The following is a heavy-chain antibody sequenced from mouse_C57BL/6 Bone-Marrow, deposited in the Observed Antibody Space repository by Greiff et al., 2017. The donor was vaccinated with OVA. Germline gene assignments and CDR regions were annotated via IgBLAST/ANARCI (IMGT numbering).Heavy chain of an antibody. Sequence: QVQLKESGAELVRPGASVKLSCKASGYTFTDYYINWVKQRPGQGLEWIARIYPGSGNTYYNEKFKGKATLTAEKSSSTAYMQLSSLTSEDSAVYFCARGGDGYYKYFDVWGTGTTVTVAS. CDR2: IYPGSGNT. CDR3: ARGGDGYYKYFDV. D-gene: IGHD2-3*01. V-gene: IGHV1-76*01. CDR1: GYTFTDYY. J-gene: IGHJ1*03.